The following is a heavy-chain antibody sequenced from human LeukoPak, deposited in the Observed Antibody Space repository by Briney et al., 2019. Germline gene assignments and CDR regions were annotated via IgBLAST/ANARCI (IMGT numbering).Heavy chain of an antibody. CDR1: GFTFSSYV. Sequence: GGSLRLSCAASGFTFSSYVLSWVRQAPGKGLEWVSAISGSGSSTYYADSVKGRFTISRDNSKNTLYLQMNSLRAEDTAVYYCAKQCSSGWYDYFDYWGQGTLVTVSS. J-gene: IGHJ4*02. D-gene: IGHD6-19*01. CDR2: ISGSGSST. V-gene: IGHV3-23*01. CDR3: AKQCSSGWYDYFDY.